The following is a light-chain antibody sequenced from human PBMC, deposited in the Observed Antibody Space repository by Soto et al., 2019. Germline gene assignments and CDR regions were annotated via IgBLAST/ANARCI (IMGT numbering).Light chain of an antibody. V-gene: IGKV3-20*01. CDR3: QQYGSSPLT. CDR2: GAS. Sequence: EIVLTQSPVTLSVSPWERVTLSCGASQRLSSYVAWYQQKPGQAPRLLIYGASSRATGIPDRFSGSGSGTDFTLTISRLEPEDFAVYYCQQYGSSPLTFGGGTKVDI. J-gene: IGKJ4*01. CDR1: QRLSSY.